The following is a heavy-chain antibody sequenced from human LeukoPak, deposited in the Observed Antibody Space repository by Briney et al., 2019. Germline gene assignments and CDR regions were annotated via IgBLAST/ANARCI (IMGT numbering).Heavy chain of an antibody. D-gene: IGHD3-10*01. Sequence: PSETLSLTCSVSGASISSYYWGWIRQPPGKGLEWIGSIYYSGSTYYNPSLKSRVTISVDTSKNQFSLKLSSVTAADTAVYYCASVMVRGVGYWGQGTLVTVSS. CDR3: ASVMVRGVGY. J-gene: IGHJ4*02. V-gene: IGHV4-39*07. CDR1: GASISSYY. CDR2: IYYSGST.